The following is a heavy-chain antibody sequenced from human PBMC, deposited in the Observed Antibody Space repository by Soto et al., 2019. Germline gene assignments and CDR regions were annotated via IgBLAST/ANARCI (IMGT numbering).Heavy chain of an antibody. D-gene: IGHD3-3*01. V-gene: IGHV3-9*01. CDR3: ARDMAHSDFWRHNERGLDV. J-gene: IGHJ6*02. CDR1: GFTFIESL. Sequence: TLTLPCVVSGFTFIESLIHWVRQDPGKGLDGVSVRSWNSDVKGYADSVRGRFTISRDNARNSLFLQMTSLRGEDSALYYCARDMAHSDFWRHNERGLDVWGQGTAVTVYS. CDR2: RSWNSDVK.